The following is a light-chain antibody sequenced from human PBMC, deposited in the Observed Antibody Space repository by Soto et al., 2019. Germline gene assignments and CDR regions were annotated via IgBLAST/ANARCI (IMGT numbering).Light chain of an antibody. V-gene: IGLV1-44*01. CDR1: SSNIGTNT. Sequence: QSVLTQPPSASGTPGQRVTISCSGSSSNIGTNTVNWYRQLPGTAPTLLIYTNDQRPSGVPDRIFASKSDTTASLTVSGLQAEDEADYYCSSFAGTNSFVFGTGTKLTVL. CDR2: TND. J-gene: IGLJ1*01. CDR3: SSFAGTNSFV.